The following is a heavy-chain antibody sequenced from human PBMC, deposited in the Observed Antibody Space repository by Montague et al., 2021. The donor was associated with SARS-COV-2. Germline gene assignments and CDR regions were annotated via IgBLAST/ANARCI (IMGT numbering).Heavy chain of an antibody. CDR3: ARHGKTRIAMIVVVIGYFDY. CDR1: GGSISSRSYY. J-gene: IGHJ4*02. CDR2: IYYSGST. D-gene: IGHD3-22*01. Sequence: SETLSLTCTASGGSISSRSYYWGWIRQPPGKGLEWIGSIYYSGSTYYNPSLKSRVTISVDTSKNQFSLKLSSVTAADTAVFYCARHGKTRIAMIVVVIGYFDYWGQGTLVTVSS. V-gene: IGHV4-39*01.